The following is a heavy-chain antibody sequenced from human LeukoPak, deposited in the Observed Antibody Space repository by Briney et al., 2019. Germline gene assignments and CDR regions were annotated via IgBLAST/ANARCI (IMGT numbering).Heavy chain of an antibody. CDR1: GGSFSGYY. Sequence: SETLSLTCAVYGGSFSGYYWSWIRQPPGKGLEWIGEINHSGSTNYNPSLKSRVTISVDTSKNQFSLKLSSVTAADTAVYYCARIYGSGSLALYYFDYWGQGTLVTVSS. CDR3: ARIYGSGSLALYYFDY. V-gene: IGHV4-34*01. D-gene: IGHD3-10*01. CDR2: INHSGST. J-gene: IGHJ4*02.